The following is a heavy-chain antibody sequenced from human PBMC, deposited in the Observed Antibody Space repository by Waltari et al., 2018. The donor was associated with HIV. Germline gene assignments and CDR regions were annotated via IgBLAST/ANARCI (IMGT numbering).Heavy chain of an antibody. D-gene: IGHD3-3*01. J-gene: IGHJ4*02. V-gene: IGHV4-34*01. CDR1: GGSFSGYY. CDR3: ARGQDYDFWSGYYYDY. Sequence: QVQLQQWGAGLLKPSETLSLTCAVYGGSFSGYYWSWIRQPPGKGLEWIGEINHSGSTNYNPYLKSRVTISVDTSKNQFSLKLSSVTAADTAVYYCARGQDYDFWSGYYYDYWGQGTLVTVSS. CDR2: INHSGST.